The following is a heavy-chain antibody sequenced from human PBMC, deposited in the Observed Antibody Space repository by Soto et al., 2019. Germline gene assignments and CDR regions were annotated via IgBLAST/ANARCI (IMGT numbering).Heavy chain of an antibody. CDR1: GGTISNGGYS. CDR3: ARAVARVTYYFDH. D-gene: IGHD4-17*01. CDR2: IYHTGSA. Sequence: SETLSLTCTVSGGTISNGGYSWSWIRQPPGKGLEWIGYIYHTGSAFYNPSLRSRVTVSVDRSKNQFSLNLSSVTAADTAVYYCARAVARVTYYFDHWGRGTLVTVSS. J-gene: IGHJ4*02. V-gene: IGHV4-30-2*01.